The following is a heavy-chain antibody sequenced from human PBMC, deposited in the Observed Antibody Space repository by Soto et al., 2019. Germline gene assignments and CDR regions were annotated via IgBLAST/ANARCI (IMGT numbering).Heavy chain of an antibody. CDR1: GYTFTGHY. Sequence: QVQLVQSGAEVKKPGASVKVSCKASGYTFTGHYMHWVRQAPGQGLEWMGWINPNSVGTNYAQKFQGRVTMTRDTSISTAYMELSRLRSDDTAVYYCEREPMVRAAHGFDIWGQGTMVTVSS. CDR2: INPNSVGT. CDR3: EREPMVRAAHGFDI. J-gene: IGHJ3*02. V-gene: IGHV1-2*02. D-gene: IGHD3-10*01.